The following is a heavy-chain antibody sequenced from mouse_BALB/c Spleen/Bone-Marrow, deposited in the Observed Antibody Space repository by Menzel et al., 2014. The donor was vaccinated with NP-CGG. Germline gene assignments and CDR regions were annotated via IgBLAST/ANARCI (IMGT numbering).Heavy chain of an antibody. Sequence: DVKLQESGGGLVQPGGSLKLSCAASGFDFSRYWMSWVRQAPGKGLEWIGEINPDSSTINYTPSRKDKFIISRDNAKNTLYLQMSKVRSEDTALYYCARLSYYGRFAYWGQGTLVTVPP. CDR3: ARLSYYGRFAY. V-gene: IGHV4-1*02. CDR1: GFDFSRYW. D-gene: IGHD1-1*01. CDR2: INPDSSTI. J-gene: IGHJ3*01.